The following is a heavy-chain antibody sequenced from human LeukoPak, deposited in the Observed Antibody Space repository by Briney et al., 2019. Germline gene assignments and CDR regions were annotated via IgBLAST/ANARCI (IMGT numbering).Heavy chain of an antibody. CDR1: GLTFSDYY. V-gene: IGHV3-72*01. Sequence: GGSLRLSCVVSGLTFSDYYMDWVRQTPGKGVEWIGRTKAKVDNYVTEYAASVKGRFTISRDESKSSLYLQMNSLTTEATAVYYCARDNIGSYDYWGQGTRVTVSS. J-gene: IGHJ4*02. D-gene: IGHD3-10*01. CDR2: TKAKVDNYVT. CDR3: ARDNIGSYDY.